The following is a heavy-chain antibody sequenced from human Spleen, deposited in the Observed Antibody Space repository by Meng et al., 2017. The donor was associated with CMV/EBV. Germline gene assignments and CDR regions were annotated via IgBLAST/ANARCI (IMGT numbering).Heavy chain of an antibody. Sequence: GGSLRLSCAASGFTFSNAWMSWVRQAPGKGLEWVSVIYSGGSTYYADSVKGRFIISRDNSKNTLYLQMNSLRAEDTAVYYCARAYSSGWIYYFDYWGQGTLVTVSS. CDR1: GFTFSNAW. CDR2: IYSGGST. J-gene: IGHJ4*02. CDR3: ARAYSSGWIYYFDY. D-gene: IGHD6-19*01. V-gene: IGHV3-53*01.